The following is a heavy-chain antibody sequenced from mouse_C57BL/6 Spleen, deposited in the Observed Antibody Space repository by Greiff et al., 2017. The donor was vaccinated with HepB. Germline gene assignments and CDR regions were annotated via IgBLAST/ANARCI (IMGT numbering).Heavy chain of an antibody. CDR2: IDPNSGGT. CDR1: GYTFTSYW. CDR3: ARLDYYGYGYFDV. J-gene: IGHJ1*03. D-gene: IGHD1-1*01. Sequence: QVQLKQPGAELVKPGASVKLSCKASGYTFTSYWMHWVKQRPGRGLEWIGRIDPNSGGTKYNEKFKSKATLTVDKPSSTAYMQLSSLTSEDSAVYYCARLDYYGYGYFDVWGTGTTVTVSS. V-gene: IGHV1-72*01.